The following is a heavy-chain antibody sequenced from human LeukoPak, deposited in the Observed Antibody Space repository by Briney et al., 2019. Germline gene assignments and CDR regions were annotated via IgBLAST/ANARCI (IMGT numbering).Heavy chain of an antibody. J-gene: IGHJ6*03. CDR2: INPNSGGT. V-gene: IGHV1-2*02. CDR3: ARVFEAFGEPYMDV. D-gene: IGHD3-10*01. Sequence: ASVKVSCKASGYTFTGYYMHWVRQAPGQGFEWMGWINPNSGGTNYAQKFQGRVTMTRDTCISTAYMELSRLRSDDTAVYYCARVFEAFGEPYMDVWGKGTTVTISS. CDR1: GYTFTGYY.